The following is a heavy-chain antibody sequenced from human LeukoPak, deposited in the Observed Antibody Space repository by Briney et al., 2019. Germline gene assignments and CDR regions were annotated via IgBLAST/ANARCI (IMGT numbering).Heavy chain of an antibody. CDR3: ATALRIVVVPAALER. CDR1: GYTLTELS. V-gene: IGHV1-24*01. CDR2: FDPEDGET. D-gene: IGHD2-2*01. J-gene: IGHJ4*02. Sequence: ASVKVSCKVSGYTLTELSMHWVRQAPGKGLEWMGGFDPEDGETIYAQKFQGRVTMTEVTSTDTAYMELSSLRSEDTAVYYCATALRIVVVPAALERWGQGTLVTVFS.